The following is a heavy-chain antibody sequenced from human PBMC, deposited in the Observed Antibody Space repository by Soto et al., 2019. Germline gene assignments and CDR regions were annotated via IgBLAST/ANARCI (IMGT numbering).Heavy chain of an antibody. CDR1: GYSFTNYG. Sequence: QVQLVQSGAEVKQPGAAVRVSCKASGYSFTNYGVTWVRQAHGQGLEYVGWISPRNGYTNFAQPLQERVTMTTDTSTNTAYIELRSLKSDDTAVYYCARDKNRQYYHRYVDYWGQGTLVTVSS. D-gene: IGHD3-16*01. V-gene: IGHV1-18*01. J-gene: IGHJ4*02. CDR2: ISPRNGYT. CDR3: ARDKNRQYYHRYVDY.